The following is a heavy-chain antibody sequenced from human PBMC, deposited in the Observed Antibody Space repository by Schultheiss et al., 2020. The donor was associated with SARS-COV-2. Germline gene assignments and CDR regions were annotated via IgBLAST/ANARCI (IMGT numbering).Heavy chain of an antibody. CDR3: ASDKGYCSSTSCYKRGRSGAFDI. CDR1: GGSISSYY. J-gene: IGHJ3*02. V-gene: IGHV4-34*01. Sequence: SQTLSLTCTVSGGSISSYYWSWIRQPPGKGLEWIGEINHSGSTNYNPSLKSRVTISVDTSKNQFSLKLSSVTAADTAVYYCASDKGYCSSTSCYKRGRSGAFDIWGQGTMVTVSS. D-gene: IGHD2-2*02. CDR2: INHSGST.